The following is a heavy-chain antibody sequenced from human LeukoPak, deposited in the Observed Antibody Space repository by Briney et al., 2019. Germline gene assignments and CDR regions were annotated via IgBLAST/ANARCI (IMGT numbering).Heavy chain of an antibody. Sequence: GGSLRLSCAASGFTFGNYWMNWVRQAPGKGLEWVAVIWYDGSNKYYADSVKGRFTISRDNSKNTLYLQMNSLRAEDTAVYYCARDRYSYGYFDYWGQGTLVTVSS. CDR2: IWYDGSNK. D-gene: IGHD5-18*01. CDR1: GFTFGNYW. CDR3: ARDRYSYGYFDY. J-gene: IGHJ4*02. V-gene: IGHV3-33*08.